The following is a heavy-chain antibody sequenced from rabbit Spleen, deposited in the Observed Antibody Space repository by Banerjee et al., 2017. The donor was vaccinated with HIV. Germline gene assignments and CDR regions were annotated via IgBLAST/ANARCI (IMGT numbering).Heavy chain of an antibody. Sequence: QSLEESGVGLVKPGGTLTLTCTASGFSFSSDYDMSWVRQASGKGLEWIGFIAGSSSGFTYSATWAKGRFTCSKTSSTTVTLQMTSLTGADTATYFCVSSGWENLWGQGTLVT. CDR1: GFSFSSDYD. CDR2: IAGSSSGFT. CDR3: VSSGWENL. V-gene: IGHV1S40*01. D-gene: IGHD4-1*01. J-gene: IGHJ4*01.